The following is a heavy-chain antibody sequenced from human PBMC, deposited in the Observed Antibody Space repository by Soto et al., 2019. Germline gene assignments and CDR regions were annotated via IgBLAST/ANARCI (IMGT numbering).Heavy chain of an antibody. J-gene: IGHJ4*02. Sequence: GGSLRLSCAASGFRFSSYWMSWVRQAPGKGLEWVANIRQDGSERYYVGSVKGRFTISRDNAKNSLYLQMNSLRAEDTAMYYCVSHFHPDITTTMGAYWGQGTLVTVSS. CDR1: GFRFSSYW. CDR3: VSHFHPDITTTMGAY. D-gene: IGHD5-12*01. V-gene: IGHV3-7*01. CDR2: IRQDGSER.